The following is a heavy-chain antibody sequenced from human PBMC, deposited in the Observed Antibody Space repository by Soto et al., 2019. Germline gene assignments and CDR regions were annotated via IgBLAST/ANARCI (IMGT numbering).Heavy chain of an antibody. Sequence: TLSVTCSVSVGSSSSGDYYWNWILQPPGKGLEWIGNIFFRGSTHYNPSLESRLSMSVDTSRNQFSLRLTSVTAADTAVYYCARVVTADDAFDVWGQGTMVTVSS. CDR1: VGSSSSGDYY. CDR2: IFFRGST. J-gene: IGHJ3*01. CDR3: ARVVTADDAFDV. V-gene: IGHV4-30-4*08. D-gene: IGHD2-21*02.